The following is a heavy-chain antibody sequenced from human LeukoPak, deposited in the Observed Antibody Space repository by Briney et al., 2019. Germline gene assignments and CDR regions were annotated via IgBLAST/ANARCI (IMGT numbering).Heavy chain of an antibody. CDR1: GFTFSNYA. CDR3: ASGPNSLSVDY. V-gene: IGHV4-34*01. J-gene: IGHJ4*02. CDR2: INHSGST. Sequence: PGGSLRLSCAASGFTFSNYAMSWVRLAPGKGLEWIGEINHSGSTNYNPSLKSRVTISVDTSKNQFSLKLSSVTAADTAVYYCASGPNSLSVDYWGQGTLVTVSS. D-gene: IGHD3-3*01.